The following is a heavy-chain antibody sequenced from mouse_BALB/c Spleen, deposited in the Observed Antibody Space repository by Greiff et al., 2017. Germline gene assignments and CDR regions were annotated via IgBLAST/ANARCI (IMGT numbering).Heavy chain of an antibody. CDR1: GFSLTSYG. CDR2: IWAGGST. Sequence: VKLQESGPGLVAPSQSLSITCTVSGFSLTSYGVHWVRQPPGKGLEWLGVIWAGGSTNYNSALMSRLSISKDNSKSQVFLKMNSLQTDDTAMYYCARDYDYDGYWGQGTLVTVSA. V-gene: IGHV2-9*02. D-gene: IGHD2-4*01. CDR3: ARDYDYDGY. J-gene: IGHJ3*01.